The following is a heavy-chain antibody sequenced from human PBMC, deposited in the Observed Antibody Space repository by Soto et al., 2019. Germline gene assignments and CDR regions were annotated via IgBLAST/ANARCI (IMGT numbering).Heavy chain of an antibody. CDR2: IYYSGST. Sequence: TLCLTCTVSGGSISNYYWSWIRQPPGKGLEWIGYIYYSGSTKYNPSLKSRVTISGDTSRNQFSLKLSSVTAADTAVYYCARWGAVVINIPNAFDFWGQGTMVTVSS. D-gene: IGHD2-21*01. J-gene: IGHJ3*01. CDR1: GGSISNYY. V-gene: IGHV4-59*01. CDR3: ARWGAVVINIPNAFDF.